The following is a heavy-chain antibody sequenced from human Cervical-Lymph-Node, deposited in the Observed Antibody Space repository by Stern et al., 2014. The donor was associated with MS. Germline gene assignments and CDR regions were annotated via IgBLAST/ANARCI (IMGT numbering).Heavy chain of an antibody. CDR2: IYSSGST. D-gene: IGHD3-9*01. V-gene: IGHV4-61*02. J-gene: IGHJ3*02. CDR3: ARGYFDVLTGHGGHGFDI. Sequence: QLQLQESGPGLVKPSQTLSLTCSVSGGPITSGNFYWSWIRQPAGERLEWIGRIYSSGSTQYNPSVKRRVTISPDTSKHPFSLRLSSVTAADTAVYYCARGYFDVLTGHGGHGFDIWGQGTMVTVSS. CDR1: GGPITSGNFY.